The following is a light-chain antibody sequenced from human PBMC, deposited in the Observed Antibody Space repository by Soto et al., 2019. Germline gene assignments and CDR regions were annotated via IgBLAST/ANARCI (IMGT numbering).Light chain of an antibody. J-gene: IGKJ4*01. Sequence: DIQMTQSPSSVSASVGDRVTITCRASQGISNWLAWYQQKPEKAPKLLIYTASSLQSGVPSRFSGSGSGTDFTLTISSLRPEDFATYYCQQANSFPLTFGGGTKVHIK. CDR3: QQANSFPLT. V-gene: IGKV1-12*01. CDR1: QGISNW. CDR2: TAS.